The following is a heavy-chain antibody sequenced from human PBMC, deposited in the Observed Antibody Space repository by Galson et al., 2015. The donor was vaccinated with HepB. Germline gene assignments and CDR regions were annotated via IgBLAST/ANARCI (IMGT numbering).Heavy chain of an antibody. CDR3: VKDLTYYYGSGISRAYGLDV. Sequence: SLRLSCAASGFTFDDYTMHWVRQVPGKSLEWVSLIGWDGVTTYYANSVKGRFTMSRDNSKHSLFLQMNSLRTQDTGLYYCVKDLTYYYGSGISRAYGLDVWGQGTTVTV. CDR1: GFTFDDYT. V-gene: IGHV3-43*01. D-gene: IGHD3-10*01. CDR2: IGWDGVTT. J-gene: IGHJ6*02.